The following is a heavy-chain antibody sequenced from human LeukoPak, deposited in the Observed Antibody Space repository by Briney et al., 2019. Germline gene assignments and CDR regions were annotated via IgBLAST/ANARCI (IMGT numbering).Heavy chain of an antibody. J-gene: IGHJ4*02. CDR1: GFTFSSYG. D-gene: IGHD3-22*01. CDR2: IRYDGSNK. Sequence: GGSPRLSCAASGFTFSSYGMHWVRQAPGKGLEWVAFIRYDGSNKYYADSVKGRFTISRDNSKNTLYLQMNSLRAEDTAVYYCAKDRSGSRDHYYDSSGYYFDYWGQGTLVTVSS. CDR3: AKDRSGSRDHYYDSSGYYFDY. V-gene: IGHV3-30*02.